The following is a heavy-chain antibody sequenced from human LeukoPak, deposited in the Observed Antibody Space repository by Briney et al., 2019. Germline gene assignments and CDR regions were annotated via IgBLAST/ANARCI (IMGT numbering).Heavy chain of an antibody. CDR3: ARDSYHDSSGQTSPSHY. V-gene: IGHV3-48*04. Sequence: AGGSLRLSCAASGFTFSSYSMNWVRQAPGKGLEWVSYISSSSSTIYYADSVKGRFTISRDNAKNSLYLQMNSLRAEDTAVYYCARDSYHDSSGQTSPSHYWGQGTLVTVSS. J-gene: IGHJ4*02. CDR1: GFTFSSYS. D-gene: IGHD3-22*01. CDR2: ISSSSSTI.